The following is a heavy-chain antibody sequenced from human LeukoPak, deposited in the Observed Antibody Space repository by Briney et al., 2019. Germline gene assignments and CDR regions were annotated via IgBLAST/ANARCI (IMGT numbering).Heavy chain of an antibody. V-gene: IGHV4-34*01. CDR3: ARDLAWGSSSVWFDP. Sequence: KASATLSLTCAVYGVSFSGYYWSWIRQPPGKGLEWIGEINHSGSTNYNPSSKSRVTISVDTSKNQFSLKLSSVTAADTAVYYCARDLAWGSSSVWFDPWGQGTLVTVSS. J-gene: IGHJ5*02. CDR2: INHSGST. D-gene: IGHD6-6*01. CDR1: GVSFSGYY.